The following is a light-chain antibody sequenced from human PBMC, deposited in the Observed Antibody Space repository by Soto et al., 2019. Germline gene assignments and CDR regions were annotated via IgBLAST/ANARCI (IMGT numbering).Light chain of an antibody. CDR3: GTWDSAPHVV. CDR1: SGHSSYI. CDR2: LEGSGSY. V-gene: IGLV4-60*03. J-gene: IGLJ2*01. Sequence: QPVLTQSSSASASLGSSVKLTCTLSSGHSSYIIAWHQQQPGKAPRYLMKLEGSGSYNNGSGVPDRFSGSSSGVYRYLTISYYQSEDEAEYFCGTWDSAPHVVFGGGTKPTFL.